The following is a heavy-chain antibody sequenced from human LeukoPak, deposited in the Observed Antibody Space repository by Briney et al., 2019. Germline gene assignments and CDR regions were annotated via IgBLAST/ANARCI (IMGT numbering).Heavy chain of an antibody. CDR3: ARHSKYYYDSSGSYVGYFQH. Sequence: ETLSLTCTVSGGSISSYYWSWIRQPPGKGLEWIGYIYYSGSTNYNPSLKSRVTISVDTSKNQFSLKLSSVTAADTAVYYCARHSKYYYDSSGSYVGYFQHWGQGTLVTVSS. V-gene: IGHV4-59*08. CDR1: GGSISSYY. CDR2: IYYSGST. J-gene: IGHJ1*01. D-gene: IGHD3-22*01.